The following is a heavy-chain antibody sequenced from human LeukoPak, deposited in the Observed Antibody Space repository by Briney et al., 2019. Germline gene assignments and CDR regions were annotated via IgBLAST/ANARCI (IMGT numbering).Heavy chain of an antibody. D-gene: IGHD1-26*01. CDR1: GGSISNNNYY. CDR3: ARGVGATFLIDY. J-gene: IGHJ4*02. V-gene: IGHV4-39*01. CDR2: IYYSGST. Sequence: SETLSLTCTVSGGSISNNNYYWGWIRQPPGKGLEWIGSIYYSGSTYYNPSLKSRVTISVDTSMNQFSLKLSSVTAADTAMYYCARGVGATFLIDYWGQGTLVTVSS.